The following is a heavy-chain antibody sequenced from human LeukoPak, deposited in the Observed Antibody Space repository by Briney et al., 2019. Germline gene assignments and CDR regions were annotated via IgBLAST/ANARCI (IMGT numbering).Heavy chain of an antibody. CDR3: ARGLDYYDGSGYYYY. V-gene: IGHV3-21*01. D-gene: IGHD3-22*01. J-gene: IGHJ4*02. Sequence: GGSLRLSCAASGFTFSYYTMNWVRQAPGKGLEWVSSISSSSSYIYYADSVKGRFTISRDNAKDSLYLQMNSLRAEDTAVYYCARGLDYYDGSGYYYYWGQGTLVTVSS. CDR1: GFTFSYYT. CDR2: ISSSSSYI.